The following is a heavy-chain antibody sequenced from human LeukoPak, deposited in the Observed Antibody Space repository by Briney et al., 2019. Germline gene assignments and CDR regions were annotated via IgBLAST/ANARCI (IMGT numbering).Heavy chain of an antibody. J-gene: IGHJ3*02. V-gene: IGHV3-30*18. CDR1: GFTFSSYG. D-gene: IGHD2-15*01. CDR3: AKDGPHSSAFDI. Sequence: GGSLRLSCAASGFTFSSYGMHWVRQAPGKGLEWVAVISYDGSNKYYADSVKGRFTISRDNFKNTLYLQMNSLRAEDTAVYYCAKDGPHSSAFDIWGQGTMVTVSS. CDR2: ISYDGSNK.